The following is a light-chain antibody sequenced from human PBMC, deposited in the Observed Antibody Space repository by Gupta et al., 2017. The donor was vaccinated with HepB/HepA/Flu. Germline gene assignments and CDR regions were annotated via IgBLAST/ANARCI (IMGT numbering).Light chain of an antibody. CDR1: QSVSSS. Sequence: ELVLTQSPATLSLSPGERATLSCRANQSVSSSLGWYQQKPGQAPRLLIYDASNRATGIPGRCSGSGSGTDFTLTSSSREHEDFAVYYGHQRSFLGTFGQGTKVEIK. J-gene: IGKJ1*01. V-gene: IGKV3-11*01. CDR3: HQRSFLGT. CDR2: DAS.